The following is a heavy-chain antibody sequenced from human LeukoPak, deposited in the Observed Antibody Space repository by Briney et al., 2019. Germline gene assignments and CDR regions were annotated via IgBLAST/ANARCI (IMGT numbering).Heavy chain of an antibody. CDR3: ARVGDSSGYSVLDS. CDR1: GGSISGYY. CDR2: IYYSGSA. D-gene: IGHD3-22*01. V-gene: IGHV4-59*01. J-gene: IGHJ4*02. Sequence: SETLSLTCTVSGGSISGYYWSWIRRPPGKGLEWIGHIYYSGSADYNASLKSRATMFVDTSKNEFSLALRSVTAADTAVYYCARVGDSSGYSVLDSWGQGTLVTVSS.